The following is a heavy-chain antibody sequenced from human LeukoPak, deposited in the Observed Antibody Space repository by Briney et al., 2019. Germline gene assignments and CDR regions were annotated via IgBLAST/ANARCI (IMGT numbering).Heavy chain of an antibody. D-gene: IGHD4-17*01. J-gene: IGHJ6*03. CDR2: IYSGGST. CDR1: GFTVSSNY. CDR3: AKGGLTVTMGYYYYYYMDV. Sequence: GGSLRLSCAASGFTVSSNYMSWVRQAPGKGLEWVSVIYSGGSTYYADSVKGRFTISRDNSKNTLYLQMNSLRAEDTAVYYCAKGGLTVTMGYYYYYYMDVWGKGTTVTVSS. V-gene: IGHV3-66*01.